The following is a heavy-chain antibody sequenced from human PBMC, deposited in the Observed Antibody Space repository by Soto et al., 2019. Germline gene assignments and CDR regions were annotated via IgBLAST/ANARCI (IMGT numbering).Heavy chain of an antibody. CDR3: ARHIAAAGTIDYYYYYDMDV. CDR1: GFTFSSYA. D-gene: IGHD6-13*01. J-gene: IGHJ6*02. V-gene: IGHV3-30-3*01. Sequence: QVQLVESGGGVVQPGRSLRLSCAASGFTFSSYAMHWVRQAPGKGLEWVAVISYDGSNKYYADSVKGRFTISRDNSKNTLYLQMNSLRAEDTAVYYCARHIAAAGTIDYYYYYDMDVWGQGTTVTVSS. CDR2: ISYDGSNK.